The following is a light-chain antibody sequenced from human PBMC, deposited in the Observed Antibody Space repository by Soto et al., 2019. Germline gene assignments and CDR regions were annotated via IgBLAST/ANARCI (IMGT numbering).Light chain of an antibody. CDR3: QHQSSWPRT. CDR2: GAS. CDR1: QSVGNN. V-gene: IGKV3-15*01. Sequence: DMVMTQSPGTLSVSPGERATLSCRASQSVGNNLAWYQQKPGQAPRLLIHGASTRATGIPARFSGSGSGTEFTLTISSLQSEDFAVYYCQHQSSWPRTFGQGTKVEIK. J-gene: IGKJ1*01.